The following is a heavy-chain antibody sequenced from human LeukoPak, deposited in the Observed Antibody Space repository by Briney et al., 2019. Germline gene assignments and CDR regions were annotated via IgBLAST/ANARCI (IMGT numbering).Heavy chain of an antibody. CDR1: GFTFSSYA. Sequence: PRGSLRLSCAAAGFTFSSYAMSWVRPAPGKGLGWVSAISGSGGSTYYADSVKGRFTISRDNSKNTLYLQMNSLRAEDTAVYYCAKRSSGWYEGPGEIDYWGQGTLVTVSS. J-gene: IGHJ4*02. V-gene: IGHV3-23*01. D-gene: IGHD6-19*01. CDR3: AKRSSGWYEGPGEIDY. CDR2: ISGSGGST.